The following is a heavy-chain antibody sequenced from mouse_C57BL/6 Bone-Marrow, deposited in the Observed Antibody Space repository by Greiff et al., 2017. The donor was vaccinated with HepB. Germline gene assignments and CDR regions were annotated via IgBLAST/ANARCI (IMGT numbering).Heavy chain of an antibody. J-gene: IGHJ1*03. CDR3: ARGGRGSYWYFDV. V-gene: IGHV1-53*01. CDR1: GYTFTSYW. Sequence: QVQLQQSGTELVKPGASVKLSCKASGYTFTSYWMHWVKQRPGQGLEWIGNINPSNGGTNYNEKFKSKATLTVDKSSSTAYMQLSSLTSEDSAVYYCARGGRGSYWYFDVWGTGTTVTVSS. CDR2: INPSNGGT.